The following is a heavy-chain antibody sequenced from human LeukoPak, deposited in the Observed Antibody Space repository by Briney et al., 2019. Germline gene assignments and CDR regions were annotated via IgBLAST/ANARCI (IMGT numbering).Heavy chain of an antibody. V-gene: IGHV3-23*01. Sequence: PGGSLRLSCAASGFTFSSYGMSWVRQAPGKGLEWVSAISGSGGSTYYADSVKGRFTISRDNSKNTLYLQMNSVRVEDTAVYYCATPSDSSSLGGGFDYWGQGTLVTVSS. D-gene: IGHD6-13*01. CDR2: ISGSGGST. CDR1: GFTFSSYG. J-gene: IGHJ4*02. CDR3: ATPSDSSSLGGGFDY.